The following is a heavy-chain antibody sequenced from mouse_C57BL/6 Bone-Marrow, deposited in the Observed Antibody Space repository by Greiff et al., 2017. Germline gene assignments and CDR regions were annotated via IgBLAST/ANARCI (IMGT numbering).Heavy chain of an antibody. Sequence: EVKLVESGGDLVKPGGSLKLSCAASGFTFSSYGMSWVRQTPDKRLEWVATISSGGSYTYYPDSVKERFTISRDNAKNPLYLQMGSLKSKNTATYYCARHSAAKAPPDYWGQGTTLTVPS. D-gene: IGHD3-2*02. J-gene: IGHJ2*01. CDR1: GFTFSSYG. CDR2: ISSGGSYT. CDR3: ARHSAAKAPPDY. V-gene: IGHV5-6*01.